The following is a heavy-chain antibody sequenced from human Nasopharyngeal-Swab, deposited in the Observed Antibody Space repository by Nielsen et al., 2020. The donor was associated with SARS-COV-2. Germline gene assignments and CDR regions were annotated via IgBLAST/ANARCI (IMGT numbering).Heavy chain of an antibody. CDR1: AFTFSHYA. V-gene: IGHV3-23*01. CDR3: AKPHLRYYDWLLFDY. J-gene: IGHJ4*02. CDR2: ISGSGDNT. D-gene: IGHD3-9*01. Sequence: GGSLRLSCACPAFTFSHYAISWVRQAPGKGLEWVSPISGSGDNTYYADPVKGRFTIPRDNPKNTLYLQMNSLRAEDTAVYYCAKPHLRYYDWLLFDYWGQGTLVTVSS.